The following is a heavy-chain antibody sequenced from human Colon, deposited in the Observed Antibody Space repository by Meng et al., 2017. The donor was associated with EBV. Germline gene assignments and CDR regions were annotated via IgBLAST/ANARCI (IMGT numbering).Heavy chain of an antibody. D-gene: IGHD5-24*01. V-gene: IGHV4-4*02. CDR2: IYHGGNT. Sequence: GHLRGSGPGLGEPSGTLSLTCAVSGASISSNNWWSWVRRPPGKGLEWIGEIYHGGNTNYNPSLKSRVTISVDRSNDQFSLSLSSVTAADTAVYYCARGNAYNAPSFDYWGQGTLVTVSS. CDR3: ARGNAYNAPSFDY. CDR1: GASISSNNW. J-gene: IGHJ4*02.